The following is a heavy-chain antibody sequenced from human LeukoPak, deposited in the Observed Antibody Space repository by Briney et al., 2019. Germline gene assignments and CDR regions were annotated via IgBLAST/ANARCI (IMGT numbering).Heavy chain of an antibody. CDR2: IWYDGSNK. CDR1: GFTFSSYA. D-gene: IGHD2-21*02. J-gene: IGHJ4*02. V-gene: IGHV3-30*02. Sequence: PGGSLRLSCAASGFTFSSYAMHWVRQAPGKGLEWVAVIWYDGSNKYYADSVKGRFTISRDNSKNTLYLQMNSLRAEDTAVYYCAKDKGSVVTATLGLDYWGQGTLVTVSS. CDR3: AKDKGSVVTATLGLDY.